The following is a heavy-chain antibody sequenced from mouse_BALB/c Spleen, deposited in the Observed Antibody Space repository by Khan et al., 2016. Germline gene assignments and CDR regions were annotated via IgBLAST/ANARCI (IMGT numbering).Heavy chain of an antibody. Sequence: EVELVESGGGLVKPGGSLKLSCAASGFTFSDYYMYWVRQTPEKRLEWVATISDGGSYTYYPDSVKGRFTISRDNAKNNLYLHMSSLKAEDTAMYYCAREGLRRGCAYWGQGTLVTVSA. CDR2: ISDGGSYT. J-gene: IGHJ3*01. V-gene: IGHV5-4*02. CDR1: GFTFSDYY. D-gene: IGHD2-4*01. CDR3: AREGLRRGCAY.